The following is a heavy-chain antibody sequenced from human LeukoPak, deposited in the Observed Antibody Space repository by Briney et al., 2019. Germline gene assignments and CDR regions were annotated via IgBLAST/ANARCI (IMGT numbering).Heavy chain of an antibody. CDR2: INPNRGGP. Sequence: ASVKVSCKASRYTFTGYYMHWVRQAPGQRLAWMGWINPNRGGPNYAQKFQGRLTMTRDTSNSTAYLELSRLRSDDTAVYYCARDWGSESAFDIWGQGTMVTVSS. D-gene: IGHD7-27*01. CDR1: RYTFTGYY. CDR3: ARDWGSESAFDI. V-gene: IGHV1-2*02. J-gene: IGHJ3*02.